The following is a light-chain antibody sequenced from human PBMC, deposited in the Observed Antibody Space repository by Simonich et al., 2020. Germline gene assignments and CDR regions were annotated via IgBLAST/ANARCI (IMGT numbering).Light chain of an antibody. CDR2: DAS. Sequence: EIVLTQSPATLSLSPGERATLSCRASQSVSSYLAWYQQKPGQAPRLLIYDASNRATCIPAMFSGSGSGTDFTLTISSLEPEYFAFYYCQQRSNWITFGQGTRLEIK. CDR3: QQRSNWIT. V-gene: IGKV3-11*01. J-gene: IGKJ5*01. CDR1: QSVSSY.